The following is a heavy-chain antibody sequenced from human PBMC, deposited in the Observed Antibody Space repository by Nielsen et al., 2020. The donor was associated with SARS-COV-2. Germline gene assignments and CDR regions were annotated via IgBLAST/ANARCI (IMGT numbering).Heavy chain of an antibody. CDR3: ARGLYCTNGVCYTIDYYYYGMDV. J-gene: IGHJ6*02. CDR1: GGTFSSYT. Sequence: ASVKVSCKASGGTFSSYTISWVRQATGQGLEWMGWMNPNSGNTGYAQKFQGRVTMTRNTSISTAYMELSSLRSEDTAVYYCARGLYCTNGVCYTIDYYYYGMDVWGQGTTVTVSS. D-gene: IGHD2-8*01. CDR2: MNPNSGNT. V-gene: IGHV1-8*02.